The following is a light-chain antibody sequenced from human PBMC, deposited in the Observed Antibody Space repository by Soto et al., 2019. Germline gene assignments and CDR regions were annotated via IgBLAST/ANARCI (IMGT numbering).Light chain of an antibody. J-gene: IGLJ2*01. CDR1: SSDVGGYNS. CDR2: DVS. Sequence: QSALTQPASVSGSPGQSITISCTETSSDVGGYNSVSWYQQHPGKAPKLMIYDVSNRPSGVSNRFSGSKSGNTASLTISGLQAEDEADYYCSSYTSSTTRVLGGGTKLTVL. V-gene: IGLV2-14*01. CDR3: SSYTSSTTRV.